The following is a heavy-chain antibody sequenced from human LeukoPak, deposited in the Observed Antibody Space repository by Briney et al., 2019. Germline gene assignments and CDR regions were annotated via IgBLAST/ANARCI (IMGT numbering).Heavy chain of an antibody. D-gene: IGHD3-10*01. J-gene: IGHJ2*01. Sequence: ASETLSLTCTVSGYSISSGYYWGWIRQPPGKGLEWIGSIYHSGSTYYNPSLKGRVTISVDKSKNEYSLILTSVTAADTAVYFCARDFGLWGRGTLVTVSS. CDR3: ARDFGL. CDR1: GYSISSGYY. CDR2: IYHSGST. V-gene: IGHV4-38-2*02.